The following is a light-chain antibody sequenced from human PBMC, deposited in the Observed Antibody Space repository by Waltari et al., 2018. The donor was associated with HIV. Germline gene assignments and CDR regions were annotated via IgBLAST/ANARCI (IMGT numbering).Light chain of an antibody. CDR1: SSHIGNNF. Sequence: QSVLTQPPSVSAAPRQKVTISCSGTSSHIGNNFVSWYQQLPGTAPKLLIYDNNKRPSGIPDRFSGSKSGTSATLSITGLQTGDEADYFCATWDRSLSRVIFGGGTRLTVL. J-gene: IGLJ2*01. V-gene: IGLV1-51*01. CDR2: DNN. CDR3: ATWDRSLSRVI.